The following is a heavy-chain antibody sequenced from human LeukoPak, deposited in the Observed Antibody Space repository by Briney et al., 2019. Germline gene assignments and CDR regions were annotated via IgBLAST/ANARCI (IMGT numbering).Heavy chain of an antibody. CDR3: ARVPDGYNLGTYFDP. J-gene: IGHJ5*02. CDR2: IRADGSNK. CDR1: GFTLSSYG. V-gene: IGHV3-30*02. D-gene: IGHD5-24*01. Sequence: GGSLRLSCAASGFTLSSYGIHWVRQAPGKGLEWAALIRADGSNKFYADSVKGRFTISRDNSKNTLYLQMNSLRAEDTAVYYCARVPDGYNLGTYFDPWGQGTLVTVSS.